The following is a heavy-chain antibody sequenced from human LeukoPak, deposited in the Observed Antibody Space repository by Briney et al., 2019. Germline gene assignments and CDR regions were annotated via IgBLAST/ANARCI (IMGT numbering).Heavy chain of an antibody. J-gene: IGHJ4*02. D-gene: IGHD3-10*01. Sequence: PGGSLRLSRAASGFTFSSYGMHWVRQAPGKGLEWVAFIRYDGSNKYYADSVKGRFTISRDNSKNTLYLQMNSLRAEDTAVYYCAKDKFEEYYFDYWGQGTLVTVSS. CDR2: IRYDGSNK. V-gene: IGHV3-30*02. CDR1: GFTFSSYG. CDR3: AKDKFEEYYFDY.